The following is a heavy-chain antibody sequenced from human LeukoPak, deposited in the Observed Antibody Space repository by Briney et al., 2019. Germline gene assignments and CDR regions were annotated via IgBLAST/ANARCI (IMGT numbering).Heavy chain of an antibody. CDR2: IYPGDSDT. V-gene: IGHV5-51*01. Sequence: GESLKISCKGSGYSFTSYWIGWVRPMPGKGLEGMGIIYPGDSDTRYSPSFQGQVTISADKSISTAYLQWSSLKASDTAMYYCARLSVPAAYYYYYYMDVWGKGTTVTVSS. CDR1: GYSFTSYW. D-gene: IGHD2-2*01. J-gene: IGHJ6*03. CDR3: ARLSVPAAYYYYYYMDV.